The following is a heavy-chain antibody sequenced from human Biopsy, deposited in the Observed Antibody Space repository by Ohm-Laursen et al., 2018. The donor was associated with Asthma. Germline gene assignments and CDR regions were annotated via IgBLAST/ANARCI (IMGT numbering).Heavy chain of an antibody. Sequence: SDTLSLTCTVSGDSITSGGCCWNWIRQHPGKDLEWIGYIHHSGTSYFNPSLKSRVSFSRDTSKNQFSLRLSSVTAADTAMYYCARIPRRSGSYFVDYWGQGTLVTVSS. D-gene: IGHD3-22*01. V-gene: IGHV4-31*03. J-gene: IGHJ4*02. CDR1: GDSITSGGCC. CDR2: IHHSGTS. CDR3: ARIPRRSGSYFVDY.